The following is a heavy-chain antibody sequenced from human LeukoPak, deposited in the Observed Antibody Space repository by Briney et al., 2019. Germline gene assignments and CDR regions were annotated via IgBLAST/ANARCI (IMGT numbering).Heavy chain of an antibody. Sequence: GGSLRLSCAASGFTFSSYSMNWVRQAPGKGLEWVSSISSSSSYIYYADSVKGRFTISRDNAKNSLYLQMNSLRAEDTAVYYCASVEYSSGWYADYWGQGTLVTVSS. CDR2: ISSSSSYI. J-gene: IGHJ4*02. CDR1: GFTFSSYS. CDR3: ASVEYSSGWYADY. V-gene: IGHV3-21*01. D-gene: IGHD6-19*01.